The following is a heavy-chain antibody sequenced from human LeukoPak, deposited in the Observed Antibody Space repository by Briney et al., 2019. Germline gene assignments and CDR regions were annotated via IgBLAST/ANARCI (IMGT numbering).Heavy chain of an antibody. V-gene: IGHV3-21*01. Sequence: PGGSLRLSCAASGFTFSSYSMNWVRQAPGKGLEWVSSISSSSSYIYYADSVKGRFTISRDNAKNSLYLQMNSLRAEDTAVYYCAREFSTKAYYYGSGSPAPFDPWGQGTLVTVSS. CDR1: GFTFSSYS. D-gene: IGHD3-10*01. J-gene: IGHJ5*02. CDR3: AREFSTKAYYYGSGSPAPFDP. CDR2: ISSSSSYI.